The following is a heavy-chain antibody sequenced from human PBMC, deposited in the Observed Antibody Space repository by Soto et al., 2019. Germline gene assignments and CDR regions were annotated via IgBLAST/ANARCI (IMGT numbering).Heavy chain of an antibody. CDR2: INPSGGST. Sequence: ASVKVSCKASGYTFTSYYMHWVRQAPGQGLEWMGIINPSGGSTSYVQKFQGRVTMTRDTSTSTVYMELSSLRSEDTAVYYCARPSLLLQYSSGWYYFDYWGQGTLVTVSS. CDR3: ARPSLLLQYSSGWYYFDY. CDR1: GYTFTSYY. V-gene: IGHV1-46*01. J-gene: IGHJ4*02. D-gene: IGHD6-19*01.